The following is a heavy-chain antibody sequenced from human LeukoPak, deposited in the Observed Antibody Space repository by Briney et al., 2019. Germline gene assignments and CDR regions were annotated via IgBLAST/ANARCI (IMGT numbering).Heavy chain of an antibody. Sequence: SETLSLTCTVSGYSISSGYYWGWIRQPPGKGLEWIGSIYHSGTTYCNSSLKSRVTISVDTSKNQFSLKLSSVTAADTAVYYCARLDPYGYNSAFDIWGQGTMVTVSS. J-gene: IGHJ3*02. CDR3: ARLDPYGYNSAFDI. D-gene: IGHD5-18*01. CDR1: GYSISSGYY. CDR2: IYHSGTT. V-gene: IGHV4-38-2*02.